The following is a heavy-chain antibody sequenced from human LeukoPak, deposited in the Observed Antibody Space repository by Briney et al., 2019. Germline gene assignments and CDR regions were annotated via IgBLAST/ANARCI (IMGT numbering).Heavy chain of an antibody. J-gene: IGHJ4*02. V-gene: IGHV3-66*01. CDR2: IYSGGST. CDR3: ARDLRPSHYYDSSGYLGFDY. Sequence: GGSLRLSCAASGFTVSSNYMSWVRQAPGKGLEWVSVIYSGGSTYYADSVKGRFTISRDNSKNTLYLQMNSLRAEDTAVYYCARDLRPSHYYDSSGYLGFDYWGQGTLVTVSS. D-gene: IGHD3-22*01. CDR1: GFTVSSNY.